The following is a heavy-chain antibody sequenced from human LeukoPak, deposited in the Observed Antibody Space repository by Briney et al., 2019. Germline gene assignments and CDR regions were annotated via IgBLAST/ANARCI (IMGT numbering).Heavy chain of an antibody. CDR2: MYSGGVV. V-gene: IGHV3-53*01. J-gene: IGHJ4*02. CDR3: ASSLLATMGPLFY. CDR1: GFTFTIFG. D-gene: IGHD5-24*01. Sequence: GGSLRLSCAASGFTFTIFGLNWVRQAPGKGLEWVSVMYSGGVVYYADSVKDRFTISRDNSKNTLYLQMDSLRVDDTAVYFCASSLLATMGPLFYWGLGALVTVSS.